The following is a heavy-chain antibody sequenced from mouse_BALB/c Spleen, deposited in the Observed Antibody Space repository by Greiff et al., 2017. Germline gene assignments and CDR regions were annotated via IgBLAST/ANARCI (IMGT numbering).Heavy chain of an antibody. Sequence: EVMLVESGGGLVQPGGSRKLSCAASGFTFSSFGMHWVRQAPEKGLEWVAYISSGSSTIYYADTVKGRFTISRDNPKNTLFLQMTSLRSEDTAMYYCARSFHYYGSSPFDYWGQGTTLTVSS. D-gene: IGHD1-1*01. CDR3: ARSFHYYGSSPFDY. CDR1: GFTFSSFG. V-gene: IGHV5-17*02. CDR2: ISSGSSTI. J-gene: IGHJ2*01.